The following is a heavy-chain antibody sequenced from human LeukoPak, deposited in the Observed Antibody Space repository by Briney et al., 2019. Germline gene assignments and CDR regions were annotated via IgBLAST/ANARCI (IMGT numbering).Heavy chain of an antibody. V-gene: IGHV3-23*01. Sequence: GGSLRLSCAASGFTFSNYAVSWVRQAPGKGLEWVSGISGGGGTTYYADSVKGRFTISRDNSKNTLYLQISSLKAEDTAVYYCARDVLNGDGSWGQGTLVTVSS. CDR1: GFTFSNYA. CDR2: ISGGGGTT. CDR3: ARDVLNGDGS. J-gene: IGHJ4*02. D-gene: IGHD4-17*01.